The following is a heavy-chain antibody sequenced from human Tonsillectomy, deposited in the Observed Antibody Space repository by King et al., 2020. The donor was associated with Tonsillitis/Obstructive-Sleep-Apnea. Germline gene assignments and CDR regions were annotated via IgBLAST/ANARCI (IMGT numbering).Heavy chain of an antibody. Sequence: QLQESGPGLVKPSETLSLTCTVSGGSISSSSYYWGWIRQPPGKGLEWIGSIYYSWSTYYNPSLKSRVTISVDTSKNQFSLKLSSVTAADTAVYYCPTSRSSLRFLWVPYIDVWGKGTTVTVSS. V-gene: IGHV4-39*01. D-gene: IGHD3-3*01. CDR1: GGSISSSSYY. CDR2: IYYSWST. J-gene: IGHJ6*03. CDR3: PTSRSSLRFLWVPYIDV.